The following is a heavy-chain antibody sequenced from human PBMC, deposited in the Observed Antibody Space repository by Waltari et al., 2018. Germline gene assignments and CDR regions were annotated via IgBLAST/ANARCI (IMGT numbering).Heavy chain of an antibody. J-gene: IGHJ4*02. D-gene: IGHD6-19*01. Sequence: QVQLVQSGAEVKKPGSSVKVSCKASGGTFSSYAISWVRQAPGQGLEWMGGIIPIFGTANYAQKFQGRVTITADEATSTAYMELSSLRSEDTAVYYCARDHSRALAVAGHFDYWGQGTLVTVSS. CDR3: ARDHSRALAVAGHFDY. CDR2: IIPIFGTA. V-gene: IGHV1-69*01. CDR1: GGTFSSYA.